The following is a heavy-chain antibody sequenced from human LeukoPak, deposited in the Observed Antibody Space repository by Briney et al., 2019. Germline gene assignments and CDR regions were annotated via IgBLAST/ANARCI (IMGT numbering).Heavy chain of an antibody. V-gene: IGHV1-2*06. CDR3: ARDMGEVVGATLDY. J-gene: IGHJ4*02. CDR1: GYTFTGYY. CDR2: INPNSGGT. D-gene: IGHD1-26*01. Sequence: GASVKVSCKASGYTFTGYYMHWVRQAPGQGLELMGRINPNSGGTNYAQKFQGRVTMTRDTYISTAYMELSRLRSEDTAVYYCARDMGEVVGATLDYWGQGTLVTVSS.